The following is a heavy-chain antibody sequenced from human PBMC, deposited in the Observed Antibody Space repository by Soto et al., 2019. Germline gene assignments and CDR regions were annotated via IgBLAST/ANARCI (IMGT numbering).Heavy chain of an antibody. CDR3: ARDWGTPGRGSAVGYYYHYGMDV. Sequence: EVQLVESGGGLVQPGGSLRLSCLASEFTFNTYWMNWVRQAPGRGLEWVANIKDDGSEKNYVDSVKGRFTISRDNAKNSLYLQRNSLRGEDTAVYFWARDWGTPGRGSAVGYYYHYGMDVWGQGTTVTVSS. V-gene: IGHV3-7*05. D-gene: IGHD6-19*01. CDR1: EFTFNTYW. J-gene: IGHJ6*02. CDR2: IKDDGSEK.